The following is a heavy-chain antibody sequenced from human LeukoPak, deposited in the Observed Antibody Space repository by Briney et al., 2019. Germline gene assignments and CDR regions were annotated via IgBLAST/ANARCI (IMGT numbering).Heavy chain of an antibody. J-gene: IGHJ4*02. CDR1: GFTVSSNY. CDR3: ARVSLELLLDY. V-gene: IGHV3-53*01. D-gene: IGHD1-26*01. Sequence: GGSLRLSCAASGFTVSSNYMSWVRQAPGKGLEWVSVIYSGGSTYYADSVKGRFTISRDNSKNTLYLQMNSLRAEDTAVYYCARVSLELLLDYWGQGTLVTVSS. CDR2: IYSGGST.